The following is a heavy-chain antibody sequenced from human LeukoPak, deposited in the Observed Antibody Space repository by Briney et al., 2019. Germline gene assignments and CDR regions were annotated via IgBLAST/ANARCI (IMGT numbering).Heavy chain of an antibody. J-gene: IGHJ5*02. Sequence: GSVKVSCKASGYTYTTDGISWVRQAPGQGLEWMGWIDTYSGKTNYAQKFQGRVTMTSDTSTSTAYMELRSLRSDDPAVYYCARDRGIAEAGSFDPWGHGTLVTVPS. D-gene: IGHD6-13*01. CDR2: IDTYSGKT. V-gene: IGHV1-18*01. CDR3: ARDRGIAEAGSFDP. CDR1: GYTYTTDG.